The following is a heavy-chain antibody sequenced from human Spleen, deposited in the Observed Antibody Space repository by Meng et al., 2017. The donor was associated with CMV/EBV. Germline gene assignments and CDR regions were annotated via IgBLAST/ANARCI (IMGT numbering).Heavy chain of an antibody. D-gene: IGHD2-21*01. CDR2: IYYSGST. V-gene: IGHV4-61*01. Sequence: GSLRLSCTVSGGSVSSGSYYWSWIRQPPGKGLEWIGYIYYSGSTNYNPSLKSRVTISVDTSKNQFSLKLSSVTAADTAVYYCARGPAYCGGDCYGYWGQGTLVTVSS. CDR1: GGSVSSGSYY. J-gene: IGHJ4*02. CDR3: ARGPAYCGGDCYGY.